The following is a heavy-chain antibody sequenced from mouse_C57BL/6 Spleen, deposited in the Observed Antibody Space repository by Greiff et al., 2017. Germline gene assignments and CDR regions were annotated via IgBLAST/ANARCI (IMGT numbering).Heavy chain of an antibody. V-gene: IGHV1-61*01. D-gene: IGHD2-4*01. CDR1: GYTFTSYW. J-gene: IGHJ3*01. CDR2: IYPSDSET. CDR3: ARRDYDDRFAY. Sequence: VQLQQPGAELVRPGSSVKLSCKASGYTFTSYWMAWVKQRPGQGLEWIGNIYPSDSETHYNQKFKDKATLTVDKSYSTAYMQLSSLTSEDSAVYAFARRDYDDRFAYWGQGTLVTVSA.